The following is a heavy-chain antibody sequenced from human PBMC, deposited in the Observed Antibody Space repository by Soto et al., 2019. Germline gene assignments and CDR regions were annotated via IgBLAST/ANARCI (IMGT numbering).Heavy chain of an antibody. D-gene: IGHD2-2*01. V-gene: IGHV3-23*01. CDR2: ISGSGGST. CDR1: GFTFSSNA. CDR3: AKDGVIVVVPAAVHYYYGMDV. Sequence: EVQLLESGGGLVQPGGSLRLSCAASGFTFSSNAMSWVRQAPGKELEWVSGISGSGGSTYYADSVKGRFTISRDNLKNTLDLQMNSLRAEDTAVYYCAKDGVIVVVPAAVHYYYGMDVWGQGTTVTVSS. J-gene: IGHJ6*02.